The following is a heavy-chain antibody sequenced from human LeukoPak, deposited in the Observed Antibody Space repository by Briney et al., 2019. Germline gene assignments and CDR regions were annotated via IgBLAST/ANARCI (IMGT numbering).Heavy chain of an antibody. J-gene: IGHJ4*02. V-gene: IGHV1-46*01. CDR1: GYTFTGYY. CDR2: INPSGGST. D-gene: IGHD3-22*01. CDR3: AATYYYDSSGYYTAGY. Sequence: ASVKVSCKASGYTFTGYYMLWVRQAPGQGLEWMGIINPSGGSTSYAQKFQGRVTMTRDMSTSTVYMELSSLRSEDTAVYYCAATYYYDSSGYYTAGYWGQGTLVTVSS.